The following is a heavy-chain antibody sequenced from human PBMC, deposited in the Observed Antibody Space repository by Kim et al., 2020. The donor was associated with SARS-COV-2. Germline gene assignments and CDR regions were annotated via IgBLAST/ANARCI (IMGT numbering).Heavy chain of an antibody. J-gene: IGHJ6*02. V-gene: IGHV5-51*01. Sequence: GESLKISCKGSGYSFTSYWIGWVRQMPGKGLEWMGIIYPGDSDTRYSPSFQGQVTISADKSISTAYLQWSSLKASDTAMYYCARAHFRYSGSWYYYYSMDVWGQGTTVTVSS. CDR1: GYSFTSYW. CDR2: IYPGDSDT. D-gene: IGHD1-26*01. CDR3: ARAHFRYSGSWYYYYSMDV.